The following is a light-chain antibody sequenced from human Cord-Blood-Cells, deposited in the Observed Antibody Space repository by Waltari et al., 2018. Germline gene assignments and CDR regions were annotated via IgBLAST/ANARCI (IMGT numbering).Light chain of an antibody. CDR2: EVS. CDR1: SSDVGGYNY. J-gene: IGLJ1*01. Sequence: QSALTQPASVSGSPGQSITISCTGTSSDVGGYNYVSWYQQHPGKAPKLMIYEVSTRPSGVSNRVSGSKSVNTASLTISGLQAEDEADYYCSSYTSSSTYVFGTGTKVTVL. CDR3: SSYTSSSTYV. V-gene: IGLV2-14*01.